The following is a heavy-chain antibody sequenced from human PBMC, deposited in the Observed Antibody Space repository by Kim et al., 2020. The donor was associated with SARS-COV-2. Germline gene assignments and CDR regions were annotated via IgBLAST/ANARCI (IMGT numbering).Heavy chain of an antibody. Sequence: GGSLRLSCVASGFTFSSYAMAWVRQAPGKGLEWVSVIGSSGVTYYSDSVEGRFIIFRDNYNNKLYFQIDSLRIADTAVYHCWTRRVTTSRVIDPWGQGTL. CDR1: GFTFSSYA. D-gene: IGHD2-21*02. CDR3: WTRRVTTSRVIDP. V-gene: IGHV3-23*01. CDR2: IGSSGVT. J-gene: IGHJ5*02.